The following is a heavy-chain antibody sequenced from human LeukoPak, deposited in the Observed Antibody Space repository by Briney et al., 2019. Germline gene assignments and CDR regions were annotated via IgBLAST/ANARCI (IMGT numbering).Heavy chain of an antibody. CDR1: GPIIGYY. CDR2: INNSGRT. D-gene: IGHD3-22*01. V-gene: IGHV4-59*01. CDR3: ARLLDYDNSGDPDSFDI. J-gene: IGHJ3*02. Sequence: PSETLSLTCTVSGPIIGYYWTWIRQPPGRGLEWIACINNSGRTKYNPSLQSRVTISLDTSKNHPALQLRSVTAADAAVYYCARLLDYDNSGDPDSFDIWGQGTLVTVSS.